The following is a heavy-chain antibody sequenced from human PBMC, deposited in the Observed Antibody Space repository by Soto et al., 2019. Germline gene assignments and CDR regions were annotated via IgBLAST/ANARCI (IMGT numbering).Heavy chain of an antibody. Sequence: QVQLVESGGGVVQPGRSLRLSCAASGFPFSSYGMHWVRQAPGKGLDWVGVIWYDGSNKDYAESVKGRFTISRDNSKNTLYLQMNSLRAEDTAVYYCAKALGGDDSSGYYYLRDYWGQGTLVTVSS. D-gene: IGHD3-22*01. V-gene: IGHV3-33*06. CDR3: AKALGGDDSSGYYYLRDY. CDR2: IWYDGSNK. J-gene: IGHJ4*02. CDR1: GFPFSSYG.